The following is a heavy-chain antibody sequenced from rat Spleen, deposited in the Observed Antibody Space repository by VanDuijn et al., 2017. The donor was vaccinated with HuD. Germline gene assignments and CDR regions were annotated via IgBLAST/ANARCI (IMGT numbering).Heavy chain of an antibody. CDR2: ISYDGSST. J-gene: IGHJ3*01. V-gene: IGHV5-7*01. Sequence: EVQLVESGGGLVQPGRSLKLSCAASGFTFSDYNMAWVRQAPKKGLEWVATISYDGSSTYYRDSVKGRFTISRDNAKSTLSLQMDSLRSEDPASYCCARHTYSRYGGLAYWGEGTVVTVSS. D-gene: IGHD1-2*01. CDR1: GFTFSDYN. CDR3: ARHTYSRYGGLAY.